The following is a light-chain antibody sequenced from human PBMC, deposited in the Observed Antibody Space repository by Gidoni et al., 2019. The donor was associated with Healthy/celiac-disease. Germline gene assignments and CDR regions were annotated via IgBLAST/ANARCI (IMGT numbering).Light chain of an antibody. Sequence: DLQMTQSPSSLSASVGDRVTITCRARQSISSYLNWYQQKPGKAPKLLIYAAASLQSGVPSRFSGSGSGTDVTLTISSLQPEDFATYYCQQSYSTPPWTFGQGTKVEIK. CDR3: QQSYSTPPWT. CDR1: QSISSY. CDR2: AAA. V-gene: IGKV1-39*01. J-gene: IGKJ1*01.